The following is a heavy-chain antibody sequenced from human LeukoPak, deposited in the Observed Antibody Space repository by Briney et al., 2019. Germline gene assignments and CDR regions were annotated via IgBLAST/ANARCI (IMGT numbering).Heavy chain of an antibody. CDR2: MNPNSGNT. J-gene: IGHJ6*03. V-gene: IGHV1-8*01. CDR1: GYTFTSYD. CDR3: ARGTSSSWFYYYYYMDV. D-gene: IGHD6-13*01. Sequence: ASVKVSCKASGYTFTSYDINWVRQATGQGLEWMGWMNPNSGNTNYAQKLQGRVTMTTDTSTSTAYMELRSLRSDDTAVYYCARGTSSSWFYYYYYMDVWGKGTTVTVSS.